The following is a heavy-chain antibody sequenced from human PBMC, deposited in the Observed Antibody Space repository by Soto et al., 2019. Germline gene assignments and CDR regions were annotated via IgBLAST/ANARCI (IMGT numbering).Heavy chain of an antibody. CDR1: GFTFSSYN. CDR3: AREARGFDY. J-gene: IGHJ4*02. V-gene: IGHV3-48*02. D-gene: IGHD3-10*01. Sequence: EVQLVESGGGSIQTGGSLRLSCAASGFTFSSYNMNWVRQAPGKGLEWISYISSTGSTTYYADSVKGRFTTSRDNAKNSLFLQMNSLRDEDTAGYYCAREARGFDYWCQGTLVTVSS. CDR2: ISSTGSTT.